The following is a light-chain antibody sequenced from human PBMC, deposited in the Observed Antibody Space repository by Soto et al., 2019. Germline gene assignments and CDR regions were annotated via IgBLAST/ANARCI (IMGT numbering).Light chain of an antibody. CDR3: QSYDSSLSGSVV. J-gene: IGLJ2*01. V-gene: IGLV1-40*01. CDR1: SSNIGAGYD. Sequence: QSVLTQPPSVSGAPGQRVTISCTGSSSNIGAGYDVHWYQQLPGTAPKLLIYGNSNRPSGVPERFSGSKSGTSASLAITGLKAEDEADYYCQSYDSSLSGSVVFGGGTKLTVL. CDR2: GNS.